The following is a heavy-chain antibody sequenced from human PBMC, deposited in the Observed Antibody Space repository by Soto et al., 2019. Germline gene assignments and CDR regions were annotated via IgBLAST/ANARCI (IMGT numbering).Heavy chain of an antibody. J-gene: IGHJ4*02. V-gene: IGHV6-1*01. Sequence: PSQTLSLTCAISGDSVSSNSAAWNWIRQSPSRGLEWLGRTYYRSKWYNDYAVSVKSRITINPDTSKNQFSLQLNSVTPEDTAVYYCAREGLTNLVGADKTRDSQSSFDYWGQRTLVTVSS. CDR3: AREGLTNLVGADKTRDSQSSFDY. D-gene: IGHD1-26*01. CDR2: TYYRSKWYN. CDR1: GDSVSSNSAA.